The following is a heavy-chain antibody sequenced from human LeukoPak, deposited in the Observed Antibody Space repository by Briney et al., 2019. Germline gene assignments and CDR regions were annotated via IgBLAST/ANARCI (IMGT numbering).Heavy chain of an antibody. CDR3: ARDRRNVAAAGQDY. CDR2: ISSSSSYM. CDR1: GFTFSSYS. J-gene: IGHJ4*02. V-gene: IGHV3-21*01. Sequence: GGSLRLSCAASGFTFSSYSMNWVRQAPGKGLEWVSSISSSSSYMYYADSVKGRFTISRDNAKNSLYLQMNSLRAEDTAVYYCARDRRNVAAAGQDYWGQGTLVTVSS. D-gene: IGHD6-13*01.